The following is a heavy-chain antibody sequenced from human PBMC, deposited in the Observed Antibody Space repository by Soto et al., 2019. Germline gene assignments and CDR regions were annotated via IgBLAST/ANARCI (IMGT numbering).Heavy chain of an antibody. CDR1: GYTFTSYD. J-gene: IGHJ5*02. V-gene: IGHV1-8*01. CDR2: MNPNSGNT. D-gene: IGHD6-13*01. Sequence: QVQLVQSGAEVKKPGASVKVSCKASGYTFTSYDINWVRQATGQGLEWMGWMNPNSGNTDYAQKLQGRVTMTRNIPTSPAHVELSTLRADNRAVYYCARAGSAAGGWGFEAWGQGTLVTVSS. CDR3: ARAGSAAGGWGFEA.